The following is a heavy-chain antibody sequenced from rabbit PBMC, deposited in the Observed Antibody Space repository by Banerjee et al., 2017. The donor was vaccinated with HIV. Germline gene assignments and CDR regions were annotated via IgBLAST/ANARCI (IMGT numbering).Heavy chain of an antibody. Sequence: QSLEESGGDLVKPGASLTLTCTASGFDFSSYGFSWVRQAPGKGLEWIAYIYINTYYASWAKGRFTISKTSSTTVTLQMTSLTAADTATYFCARDLAGVIGWNFNLWGPGTLVTVS. V-gene: IGHV1S40*01. J-gene: IGHJ4*01. CDR1: GFDFSSYG. CDR2: IYINT. CDR3: ARDLAGVIGWNFNL. D-gene: IGHD4-1*01.